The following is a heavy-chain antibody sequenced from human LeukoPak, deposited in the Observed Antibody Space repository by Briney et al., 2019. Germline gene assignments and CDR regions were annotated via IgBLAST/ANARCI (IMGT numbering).Heavy chain of an antibody. V-gene: IGHV1-69*13. CDR3: AREPDTAMAFDY. CDR1: GGTFSSYA. J-gene: IGHJ4*02. Sequence: SVKVSCMASGGTFSSYAISWVRQAPGQGLEWMGGIIPIFGTANYAQKFQGRVTITADESTSTAYMELSSLRSEDTAVYYCAREPDTAMAFDYWGQGTLVTVSS. D-gene: IGHD5-18*01. CDR2: IIPIFGTA.